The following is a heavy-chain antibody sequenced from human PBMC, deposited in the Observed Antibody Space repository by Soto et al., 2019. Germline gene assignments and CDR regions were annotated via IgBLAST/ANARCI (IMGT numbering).Heavy chain of an antibody. V-gene: IGHV3-23*01. CDR1: GFSFSDYS. J-gene: IGHJ4*02. CDR3: AKRATTVPTPGNYFDC. CDR2: LTPTGTT. D-gene: IGHD2-15*01. Sequence: GGSLRLSCVASGFSFSDYSMTWVRQGPGRGLEWVATLTPTGTTFYADSVKGRFTISRDNNRNTLSLQMYNLRAEDTARYYCAKRATTVPTPGNYFDCWGQGTLVTVSS.